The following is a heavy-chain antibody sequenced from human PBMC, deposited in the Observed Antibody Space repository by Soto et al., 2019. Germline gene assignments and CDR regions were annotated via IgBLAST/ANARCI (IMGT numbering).Heavy chain of an antibody. J-gene: IGHJ6*02. Sequence: SVKVSCKASGGTFSSYAISWVRQAPGQGLEWMGGIIPIFGTANYAQKFQGRVTITADESTSTAYMELSSLRSEDTAVYYCARVENTVTQGAYYYGMDVWGQGTTVTVSS. CDR1: GGTFSSYA. V-gene: IGHV1-69*13. D-gene: IGHD4-4*01. CDR2: IIPIFGTA. CDR3: ARVENTVTQGAYYYGMDV.